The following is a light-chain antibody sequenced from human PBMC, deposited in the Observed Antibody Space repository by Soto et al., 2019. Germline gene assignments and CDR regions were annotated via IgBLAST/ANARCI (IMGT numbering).Light chain of an antibody. V-gene: IGLV2-14*01. CDR1: SGDVGPYNF. CDR2: EVI. J-gene: IGLJ3*02. CDR3: SSYTRRKPRV. Sequence: QSALTQPASVSGSPGQSITISCTGTSGDVGPYNFVSWYQQHPGKVPKLIIFEVIYRPSGVSSRFSGSKSGNTGSQTISDLHTDDEAVYYYSSYTRRKPRVFGGGTKVNVL.